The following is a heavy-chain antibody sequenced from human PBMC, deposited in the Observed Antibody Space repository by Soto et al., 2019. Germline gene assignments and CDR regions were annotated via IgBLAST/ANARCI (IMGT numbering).Heavy chain of an antibody. CDR3: ARDGARDGDCDV. CDR1: GFTLSSYI. J-gene: IGHJ4*02. CDR2: ISSSSSYI. V-gene: IGHV3-21*01. Sequence: SGGGLVKPGGSLRLSCAASGFTLSSYIMNWVRQAPGKGLEWVSGISSSSSYIDYADPVKGRFTISRDNAKNSQYLQMNSLRAEDTAVYYCARDGARDGDCDVWGQGTLGTVSS. D-gene: IGHD2-21*01.